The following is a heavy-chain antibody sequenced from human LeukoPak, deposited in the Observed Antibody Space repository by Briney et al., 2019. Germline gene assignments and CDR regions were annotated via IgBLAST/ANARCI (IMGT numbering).Heavy chain of an antibody. V-gene: IGHV3-23*01. CDR1: AFTFSSYA. D-gene: IGHD6-13*01. CDR2: ISGGGDYT. J-gene: IGHJ3*02. CDR3: ASARPTSSWTAFDI. Sequence: PGGSLRLSCAASAFTFSSYAMSWVRQAPGKGLEWVSVISGGGDYTYYADSVRGRFTISRDNSKNTLYLQMNSLRAEDTAVYYCASARPTSSWTAFDIWGQGTMVTVSS.